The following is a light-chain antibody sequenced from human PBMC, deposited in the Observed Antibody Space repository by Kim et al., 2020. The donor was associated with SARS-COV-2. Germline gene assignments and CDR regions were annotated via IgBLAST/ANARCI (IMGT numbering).Light chain of an antibody. Sequence: LSLSPGERATLSCRASQTVTSNYLAWYQQKPGQGPRLLIYGASSRATGIPDRFSGSGSGTDFTLTISRLEPEDVAVYYCQQYGRTFGQGTKVDIK. CDR1: QTVTSNY. CDR3: QQYGRT. J-gene: IGKJ1*01. V-gene: IGKV3-20*01. CDR2: GAS.